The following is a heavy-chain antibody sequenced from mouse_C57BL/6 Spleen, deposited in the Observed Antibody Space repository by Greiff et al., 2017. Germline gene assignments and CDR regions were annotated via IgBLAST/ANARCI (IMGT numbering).Heavy chain of an antibody. V-gene: IGHV1-82*01. CDR2: IYPGDGDT. Sequence: VQLQESGPELVKPGASVKISCKASGYAFSSSWMNWVKQRPGKGLEWIGRIYPGDGDTNYNGKFKGKATLTADKSSSTAYMQLSSLTSEDSAVYFCARGYFDVWGTGTTVTVSS. CDR1: GYAFSSSW. J-gene: IGHJ1*03. CDR3: ARGYFDV.